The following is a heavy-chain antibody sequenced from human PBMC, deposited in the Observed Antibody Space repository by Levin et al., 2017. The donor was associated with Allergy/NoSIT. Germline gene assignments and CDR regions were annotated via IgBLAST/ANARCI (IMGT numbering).Heavy chain of an antibody. D-gene: IGHD3-10*01. CDR2: ISPADSDP. V-gene: IGHV5-51*01. Sequence: GGSLRLSCKGSGYKFTSYWIGWVRQMPGKGLEWMGMISPADSDPTYSPSFQGQVTISADKSVSTAYLQWTNLKASDTAMYYCVRRGFGDGTDYWGQGTLVTVSS. CDR1: GYKFTSYW. CDR3: VRRGFGDGTDY. J-gene: IGHJ4*02.